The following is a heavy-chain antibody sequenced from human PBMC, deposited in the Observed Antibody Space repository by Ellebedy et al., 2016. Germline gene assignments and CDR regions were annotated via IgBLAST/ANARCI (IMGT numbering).Heavy chain of an antibody. CDR2: IIPIFGTA. V-gene: IGHV1-69*13. J-gene: IGHJ5*02. CDR3: ARDQGFWSGFGWFDP. D-gene: IGHD3-3*01. CDR1: GGTFSSYA. Sequence: SVKVSXXASGGTFSSYAISWVRQAPGQGLEWMGGIIPIFGTANYAQKFQGRVTITADESTSTAYMELSSLRSEDTAVYYCARDQGFWSGFGWFDPWGQGTLVTVSS.